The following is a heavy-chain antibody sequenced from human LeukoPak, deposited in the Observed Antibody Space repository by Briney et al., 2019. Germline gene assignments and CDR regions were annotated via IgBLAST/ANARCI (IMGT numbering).Heavy chain of an antibody. CDR1: GFTFGDYA. J-gene: IGHJ4*02. Sequence: GGSLRLSCTASGFTFGDYAMSWFRQAPGKGLEWVGFIRSKAYGGTTEYAASVKGRFTISRDDSKSIAYLQMNSLKTEDTAVHYRTRDQSYYDFWSGYLYPDYWGQGTLVTVSS. CDR2: IRSKAYGGTT. D-gene: IGHD3-3*01. CDR3: TRDQSYYDFWSGYLYPDY. V-gene: IGHV3-49*03.